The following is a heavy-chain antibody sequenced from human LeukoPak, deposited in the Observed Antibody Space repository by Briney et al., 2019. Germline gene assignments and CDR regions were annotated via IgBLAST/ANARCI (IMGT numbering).Heavy chain of an antibody. CDR1: GFTFSTFA. Sequence: GGSLRLSCTASGFTFSTFAINWVRQAPGKGLEWVATISYDGTKKYHADSVKDRFTISRNNSNNTLYLEASSLRADDTGVYFCARHRDMEPTRRSWFDSWGQGTLVTVSS. D-gene: IGHD1-14*01. CDR3: ARHRDMEPTRRSWFDS. CDR2: ISYDGTKK. J-gene: IGHJ5*01. V-gene: IGHV3-30-3*01.